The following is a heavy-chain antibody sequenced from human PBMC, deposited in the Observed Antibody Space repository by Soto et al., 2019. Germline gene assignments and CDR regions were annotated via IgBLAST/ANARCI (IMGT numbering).Heavy chain of an antibody. D-gene: IGHD4-17*01. J-gene: IGHJ4*02. CDR1: GFTFSSYA. V-gene: IGHV3-30-3*01. CDR2: ISYDGSNK. CDR3: ARVEYGDYVPFDY. Sequence: ESGGGVVQPGRSLRLSCAASGFTFSSYAMHWVRQAPGKGLEWVAVISYDGSNKYYADSVKGRFTISRDNSKNTLYLQMNSLRAEDTAVYYCARVEYGDYVPFDYWGQGTLVTVSS.